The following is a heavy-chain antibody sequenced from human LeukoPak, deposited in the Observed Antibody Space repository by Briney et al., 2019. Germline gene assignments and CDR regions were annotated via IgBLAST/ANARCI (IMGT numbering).Heavy chain of an antibody. CDR2: IKQDGNEK. CDR1: RLTLSSYW. D-gene: IGHD2-2*01. Sequence: GGSLRLSCAASRLTLSSYWMSWVRQAPGKGLEWVANIKQDGNEKYYVDSVEGRFTISRDNAKNSLYLQMNSLRVEDTAVYYCARDYQGHFEYWGQGTLVTVSS. V-gene: IGHV3-7*05. J-gene: IGHJ4*02. CDR3: ARDYQGHFEY.